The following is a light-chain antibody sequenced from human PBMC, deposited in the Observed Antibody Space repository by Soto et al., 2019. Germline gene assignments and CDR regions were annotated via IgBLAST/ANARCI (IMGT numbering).Light chain of an antibody. J-gene: IGLJ1*01. CDR1: SSDVGSYNL. Sequence: QSALTQPASVSGSPGQSITISCTGTSSDVGSYNLVSWYQQHPGKAPKLMIYEGSKRPSGVSNRFSGSKSGNTASLTISGLQAEDEADYYCCSYAGSSTLLYVFGNGTKVTVL. V-gene: IGLV2-23*03. CDR3: CSYAGSSTLLYV. CDR2: EGS.